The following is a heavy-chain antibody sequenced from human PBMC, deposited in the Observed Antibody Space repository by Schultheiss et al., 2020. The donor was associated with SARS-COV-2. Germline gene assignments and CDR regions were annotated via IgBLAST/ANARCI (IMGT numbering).Heavy chain of an antibody. D-gene: IGHD1-14*01. V-gene: IGHV3-23*01. CDR2: IHGDSSGT. J-gene: IGHJ4*02. CDR1: GGSISSSSYY. CDR3: AKDAIPVNGIWDQFDY. Sequence: GGSLRLSCTVFGGSISSSSYYWGWIRQPPGKGLEWVSSIHGDSSGTFYAESVEGRFTVSRDNSKDTLYLQMNSLRDDDTAVYYCAKDAIPVNGIWDQFDYWGQGALVTVSS.